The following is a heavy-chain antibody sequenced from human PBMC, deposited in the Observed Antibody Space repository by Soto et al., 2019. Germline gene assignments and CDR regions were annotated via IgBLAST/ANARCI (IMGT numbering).Heavy chain of an antibody. CDR2: ISSSSSTI. V-gene: IGHV3-48*01. CDR3: ATDTFSNWNYSSDYYYYMDV. D-gene: IGHD1-7*01. CDR1: GFTFSSYS. J-gene: IGHJ6*03. Sequence: GGSLRLSCAASGFTFSSYSMNWVRQAPGKGLEWVSYISSSSSTIYYADSVKGRFTISRDNAKNSLYLQMNSLRAEDTAVYYCATDTFSNWNYSSDYYYYMDVWGKGTTVTVSS.